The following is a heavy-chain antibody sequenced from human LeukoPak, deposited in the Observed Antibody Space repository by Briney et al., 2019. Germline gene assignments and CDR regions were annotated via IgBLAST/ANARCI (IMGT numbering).Heavy chain of an antibody. J-gene: IGHJ6*03. Sequence: PGGCLKLSCTASGFTFSDHYMSWIRQAPGMGLGWISYISSNSETTYYAESVKGRFTVSRDNAKNSLTLQMNSLRADDTAVYYCVRDLTYSSRCSPVVSYHMDAWGKGTTVTVSS. D-gene: IGHD3-22*01. V-gene: IGHV3-11*04. CDR1: GFTFSDHY. CDR2: ISSNSETT. CDR3: VRDLTYSSRCSPVVSYHMDA.